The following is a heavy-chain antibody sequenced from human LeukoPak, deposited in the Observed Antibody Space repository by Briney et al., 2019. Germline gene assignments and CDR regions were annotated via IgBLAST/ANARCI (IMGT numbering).Heavy chain of an antibody. J-gene: IGHJ4*02. V-gene: IGHV4-30-2*01. CDR1: GGSISSGGYS. CDR2: IYHSGST. CDR3: ARVNVAAVDY. D-gene: IGHD6-13*01. Sequence: PPQTLSLTCAVSGGSISSGGYSWSWIRQPPGKGLEWIGYIYHSGSTYYNPSLKSRVTISVDRSKNQFSLKLSSVTAADTAVYYCARVNVAAVDYWGQGTLVTVSS.